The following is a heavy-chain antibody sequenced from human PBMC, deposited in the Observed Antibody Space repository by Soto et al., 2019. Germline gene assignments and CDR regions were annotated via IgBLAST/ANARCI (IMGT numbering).Heavy chain of an antibody. J-gene: IGHJ4*02. V-gene: IGHV1-18*01. CDR3: VRDYYGSGSPRYPFFC. D-gene: IGHD3-10*01. CDR2: ISGHNGNT. CDR1: SYSFTNDG. Sequence: SGKVSFRASSYSFTNDGISWVREAPGQGLEWMGWISGHNGNTNYAQNLQGRVTMTTDTSTSTAYMELRSLRSDDTAVYYCVRDYYGSGSPRYPFFCWGQGTLVTVSS.